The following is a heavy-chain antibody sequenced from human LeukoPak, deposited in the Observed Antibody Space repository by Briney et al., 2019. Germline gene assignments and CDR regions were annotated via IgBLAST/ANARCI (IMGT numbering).Heavy chain of an antibody. CDR1: GFTFSDYY. CDR3: ARDSMVREKLLDY. D-gene: IGHD3-10*01. Sequence: GGSLRLSCAASGFTFSDYYMSWIRQAPGKGLEWVSYISSTSSYTNYADSVKGRFTISRDNAKNTLYLQMNSLRADDTAVYHCARDSMVREKLLDYWGQGALVTVSS. V-gene: IGHV3-11*05. CDR2: ISSTSSYT. J-gene: IGHJ4*02.